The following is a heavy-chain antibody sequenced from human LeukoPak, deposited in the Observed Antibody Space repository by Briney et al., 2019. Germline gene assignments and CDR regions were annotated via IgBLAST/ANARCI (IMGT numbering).Heavy chain of an antibody. Sequence: GGSLRLSCAASGFTFSIYAMHWVRQAPGKGLEWVAVISYDGSNKYYADSVKGRFTISRDSSKNTLYLQMNSLIVVDTAVYYCAGFPLVVVVAATQDYWGEGPLVTVSS. J-gene: IGHJ4*02. CDR1: GFTFSIYA. CDR3: AGFPLVVVVAATQDY. D-gene: IGHD2-15*01. V-gene: IGHV3-30-3*01. CDR2: ISYDGSNK.